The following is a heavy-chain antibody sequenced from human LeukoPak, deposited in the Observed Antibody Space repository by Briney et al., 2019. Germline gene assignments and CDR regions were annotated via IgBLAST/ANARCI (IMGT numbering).Heavy chain of an antibody. CDR3: ARGDMVRGVIYDY. CDR1: GYSFTTYW. D-gene: IGHD3-10*01. CDR2: IYPGDSDT. J-gene: IGHJ4*02. V-gene: IGHV5-51*01. Sequence: GESLKISCKGSGYSFTTYWIGWVRQMPGKGLEWMGIIYPGDSDTRYSPSFQGQVPISADKSINTAYLQWNSLKASDTAMYYCARGDMVRGVIYDYWGQGTLVTVSS.